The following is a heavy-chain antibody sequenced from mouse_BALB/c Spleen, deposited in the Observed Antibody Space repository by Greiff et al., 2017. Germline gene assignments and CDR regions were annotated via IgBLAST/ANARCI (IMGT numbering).Heavy chain of an antibody. D-gene: IGHD1-1*01. CDR3: ARDPISYGSSYYAMDY. CDR2: IWAGGST. J-gene: IGHJ4*01. Sequence: VQLQQSGPGLVAPSQSLSITCTVSGFSLTSYGVHWVRQPPGKGLEWLGVIWAGGSTNYNSALMSRLSISKDNSKSQVFLKMNSLQTDDTAMYYCARDPISYGSSYYAMDYWGQGTSVTVSS. CDR1: GFSLTSYG. V-gene: IGHV2-9*02.